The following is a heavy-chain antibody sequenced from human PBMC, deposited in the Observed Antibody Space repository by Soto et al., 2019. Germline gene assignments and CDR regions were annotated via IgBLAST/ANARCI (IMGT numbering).Heavy chain of an antibody. Sequence: SETLSLTCAVYGGSFSGYYWSWIRQPPGKGLEWIGEINHSGSTNYNPSLKSRVTISVDTSKNQFSLKLSSVTAADTAVYYCAGAERWLQHDYWGQGTLVTVSS. J-gene: IGHJ4*02. CDR1: GGSFSGYY. V-gene: IGHV4-34*01. D-gene: IGHD5-12*01. CDR3: AGAERWLQHDY. CDR2: INHSGST.